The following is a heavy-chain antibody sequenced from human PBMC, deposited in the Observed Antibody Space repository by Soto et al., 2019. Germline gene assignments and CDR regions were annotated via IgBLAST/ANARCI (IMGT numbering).Heavy chain of an antibody. J-gene: IGHJ4*02. D-gene: IGHD1-1*01. CDR2: INPNSGGT. Sequence: ASVKVSCKASGGTFSSYAISWVRQAPGQGLEWMGWINPNSGGTNYAQKFQGRVTMTRDTSISTAYMELSRLRSDDTAVYYCARDRTGNLDYWGQGTLVT. CDR3: ARDRTGNLDY. CDR1: GGTFSSYA. V-gene: IGHV1-2*02.